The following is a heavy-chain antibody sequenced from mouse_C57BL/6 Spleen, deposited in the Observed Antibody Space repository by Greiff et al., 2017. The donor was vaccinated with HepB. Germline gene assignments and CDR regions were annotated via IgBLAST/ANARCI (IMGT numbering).Heavy chain of an antibody. CDR3: ANTYGSSPWFAY. CDR1: GYTFTDYY. Sequence: EVQLQQSGPELVKPGASVKISCKASGYTFTDYYMNWVKQSHGKSLEWIGDINPNNGGTSYNQKFKGKATLTVDKSSSTAYMELRSLTSEDSAVYYCANTYGSSPWFAYWGQGTLVTVSA. J-gene: IGHJ3*01. CDR2: INPNNGGT. D-gene: IGHD1-1*01. V-gene: IGHV1-26*01.